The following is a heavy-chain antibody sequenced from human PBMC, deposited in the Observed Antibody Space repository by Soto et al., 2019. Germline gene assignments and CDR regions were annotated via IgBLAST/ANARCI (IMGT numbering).Heavy chain of an antibody. Sequence: GASVKVSCKASGYTFTSYDINWVRQATGQGLEWMGWMNPNSGNTGYAQKFQGRVTMTRNTSISTAYMELSSLRSEDTAVYYCARVYPIDVSGYITLYYYYYGMDVWGQGTTVTVSS. CDR1: GYTFTSYD. CDR2: MNPNSGNT. J-gene: IGHJ6*02. D-gene: IGHD3-22*01. V-gene: IGHV1-8*01. CDR3: ARVYPIDVSGYITLYYYYYGMDV.